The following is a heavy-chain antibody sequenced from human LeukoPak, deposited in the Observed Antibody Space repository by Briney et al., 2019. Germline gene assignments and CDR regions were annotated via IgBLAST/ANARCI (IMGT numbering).Heavy chain of an antibody. CDR1: GFTFSSYS. Sequence: GGSLRLSCAASGFTFSSYSMNWVRQAPGKGLEWVSSISNSSSYIYYADSVKGRFTISRDNAKNSLYLQMNSLRAEDTAVYYCARDFRSELPAAQVSNYWGQGTLVTVSS. CDR2: ISNSSSYI. J-gene: IGHJ4*02. D-gene: IGHD2-2*01. V-gene: IGHV3-21*01. CDR3: ARDFRSELPAAQVSNY.